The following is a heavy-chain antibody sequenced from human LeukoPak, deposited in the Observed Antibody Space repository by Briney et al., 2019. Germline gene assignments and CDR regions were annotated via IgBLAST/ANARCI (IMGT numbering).Heavy chain of an antibody. D-gene: IGHD3-10*01. Sequence: SETLSLTCTVSGGSVSSYYWSWIRQPPGKGLESIGYIYYSGSTNYNPSLKSRVTISLDTSKDQFSLKLSSVTAADTAVYYCARDGYYGSGLDYWGQGTLVTVSS. CDR3: ARDGYYGSGLDY. CDR2: IYYSGST. J-gene: IGHJ4*02. CDR1: GGSVSSYY. V-gene: IGHV4-59*02.